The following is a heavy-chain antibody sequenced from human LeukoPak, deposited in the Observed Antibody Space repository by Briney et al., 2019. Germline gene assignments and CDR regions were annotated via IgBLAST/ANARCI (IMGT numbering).Heavy chain of an antibody. CDR2: ISSSSSYI. Sequence: PRGSLRLSCAASGFTFSSYSMNWVRQAPGKGLEWVSSISSSSSYIYYADSVKGRFTISRDNAKNSLYLQMNSLRAEDTAVYYCASGLLDTLYNWFDPWGQGTLVTVSS. CDR3: ASGLLDTLYNWFDP. V-gene: IGHV3-21*01. CDR1: GFTFSSYS. D-gene: IGHD5-18*01. J-gene: IGHJ5*02.